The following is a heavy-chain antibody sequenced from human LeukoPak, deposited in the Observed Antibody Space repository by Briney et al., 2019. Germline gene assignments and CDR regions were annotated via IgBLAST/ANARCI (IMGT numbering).Heavy chain of an antibody. J-gene: IGHJ4*02. CDR2: ISSSSSSI. V-gene: IGHV3-48*04. CDR3: ARDSTHYGGKADY. D-gene: IGHD4-23*01. CDR1: GFTFSSYS. Sequence: GGSLRLSCAASGFTFSSYSMNWVRQAPGKGLEWVSYISSSSSSIYYADSVKGRFTISRDNAKNSLYLQMNSLRAEDTAVYYCARDSTHYGGKADYWGQGTLVTVSS.